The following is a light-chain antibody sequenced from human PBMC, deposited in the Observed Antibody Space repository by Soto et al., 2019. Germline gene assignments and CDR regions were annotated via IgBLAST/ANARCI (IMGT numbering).Light chain of an antibody. CDR2: DVS. V-gene: IGLV2-14*03. CDR3: SSYTGSSTYV. J-gene: IGLJ1*01. CDR1: SIDVGGYNY. Sequence: QSALTQPASVSGSPGQSMTISCTGTSIDVGGYNYVSWYQQHPGKAPKLMIYDVSNRPSGVSNRFSGSKSANTASLTISGLQTEDESDYYCSSYTGSSTYVFGTGTKVTVL.